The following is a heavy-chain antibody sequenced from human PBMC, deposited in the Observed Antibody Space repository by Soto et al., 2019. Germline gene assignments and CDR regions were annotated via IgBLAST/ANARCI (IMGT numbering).Heavy chain of an antibody. V-gene: IGHV3-48*02. D-gene: IGHD4-17*01. Sequence: EVQLVESGGGLVQPGGSLRLSCAASGFTFSSYSMNWVRQAPGKGLEWVSYITSSSDTIYYADSVKGRFTISRDNAKNSLYLQMNSLGDEDTAVYYCARLPKGTTATAWGQGTLVTVSS. CDR3: ARLPKGTTATA. J-gene: IGHJ4*02. CDR2: ITSSSDTI. CDR1: GFTFSSYS.